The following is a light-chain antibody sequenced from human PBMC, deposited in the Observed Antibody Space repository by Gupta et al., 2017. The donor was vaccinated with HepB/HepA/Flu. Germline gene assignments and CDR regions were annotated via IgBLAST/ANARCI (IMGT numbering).Light chain of an antibody. V-gene: IGLV2-14*03. CDR3: SAHSSTSTVV. Sequence: SALTPPASVSGAPGQSITISCTGTNSDVGGYNYVSWAQQLPVEPHNLMLYDLSNRPAGVASRFSGSKSGNTASLTISALWAEDEADYYCSAHSSTSTVVFGGGTELTVL. CDR2: DLS. CDR1: NSDVGGYNY. J-gene: IGLJ2*01.